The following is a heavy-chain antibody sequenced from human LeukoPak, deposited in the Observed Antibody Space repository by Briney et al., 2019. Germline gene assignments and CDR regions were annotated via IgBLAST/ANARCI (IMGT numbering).Heavy chain of an antibody. Sequence: GASVKVSCKASGYTFTGYYMHWVRQAPGQGLEWMGWINPNSGGTNYAQKFQGRVTMTRDTSISTAYMELRSLRSDDTAVYYCARDRSLGWWGASNRGFDYWGQGTLVTVSS. D-gene: IGHD1-26*01. V-gene: IGHV1-2*02. CDR1: GYTFTGYY. CDR2: INPNSGGT. CDR3: ARDRSLGWWGASNRGFDY. J-gene: IGHJ4*02.